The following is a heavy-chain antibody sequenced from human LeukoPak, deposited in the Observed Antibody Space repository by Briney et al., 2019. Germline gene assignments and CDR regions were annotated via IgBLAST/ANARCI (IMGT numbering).Heavy chain of an antibody. CDR2: ISAYNGNT. J-gene: IGHJ3*02. D-gene: IGHD3-9*01. CDR3: ARDVSPYFDILTGYYDAFDI. Sequence: ASVKVSCKASGYTFTSYGISWVQQAPGQGLEWMGWISAYNGNTNYAQKLQDRVTITTDTSTSTAYMELRSLRSDDTAVYYCARDVSPYFDILTGYYDAFDIWGQGTMVTVSS. V-gene: IGHV1-18*01. CDR1: GYTFTSYG.